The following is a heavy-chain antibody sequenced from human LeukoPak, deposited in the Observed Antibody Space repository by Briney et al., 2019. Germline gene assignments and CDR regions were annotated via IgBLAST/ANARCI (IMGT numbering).Heavy chain of an antibody. CDR3: ARVEYGSGSLFDY. V-gene: IGHV3-21*01. CDR1: GFTFSSYS. J-gene: IGHJ4*02. CDR2: ISSSSSYI. D-gene: IGHD3-10*01. Sequence: GGSLRLSCAASGFTFSSYSMNWVRQAPGKGLEWVSSISSSSSYIYYADSVKGRFTISRDNAKNSLYLQMNSLRAEDTAVYYCARVEYGSGSLFDYWGQGTLVTVSS.